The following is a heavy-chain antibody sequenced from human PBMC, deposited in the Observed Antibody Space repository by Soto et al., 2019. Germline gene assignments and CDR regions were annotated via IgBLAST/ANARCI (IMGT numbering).Heavy chain of an antibody. J-gene: IGHJ4*02. D-gene: IGHD3-22*01. Sequence: ASVKVSCKASGYTFTGYYMHWVRQAPGQGLEWMGRINPNSGGTNYAQKFQGRVTMTRDTSISTAYMELSRLRSDDTAVYYCARDRHDYYDSSGFDYWGQGTLVTVSS. CDR2: INPNSGGT. CDR3: ARDRHDYYDSSGFDY. CDR1: GYTFTGYY. V-gene: IGHV1-2*02.